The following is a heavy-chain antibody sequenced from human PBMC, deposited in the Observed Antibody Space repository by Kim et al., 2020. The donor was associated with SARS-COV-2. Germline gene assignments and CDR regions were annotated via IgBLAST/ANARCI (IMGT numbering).Heavy chain of an antibody. J-gene: IGHJ6*02. Sequence: GGSLRLSCAASGFTFSDYYMSWIRQAPGKGLEWVSYISSSGSTIYYADSVKGRFTISRDNAKHSLYLQMNSLRAEDTAVYYCARDLVRGRWLQRDYYYGMVVWGQWATVTVSS. CDR2: ISSSGSTI. CDR3: ARDLVRGRWLQRDYYYGMVV. CDR1: GFTFSDYY. D-gene: IGHD5-12*01. V-gene: IGHV3-11*04.